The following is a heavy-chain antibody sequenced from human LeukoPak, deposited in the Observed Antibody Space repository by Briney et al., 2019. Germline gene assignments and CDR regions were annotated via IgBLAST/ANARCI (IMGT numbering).Heavy chain of an antibody. V-gene: IGHV1-58*01. D-gene: IGHD6-25*01. J-gene: IGHJ3*02. Sequence: SVKVSCKASGFTFTNSALQWVRQARGQSLEWVGWIVVGSGDTNYAQNFQERVTITRDMSTSTAYMELSGLNFEDTAAYYCAADSSGNDAFDIWGQGTMVTVSS. CDR1: GFTFTNSA. CDR2: IVVGSGDT. CDR3: AADSSGNDAFDI.